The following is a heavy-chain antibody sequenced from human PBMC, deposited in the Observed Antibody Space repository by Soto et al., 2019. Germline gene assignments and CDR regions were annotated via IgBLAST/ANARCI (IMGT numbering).Heavy chain of an antibody. CDR1: GYSFTTYE. Sequence: QVLLVQSGAEVKKPGASVKVSCKTSGYSFTTYEISWVRQAPGQGLEWMGWISGHTGKTNYAQKFQVRVTMTTDTSARTVYMELRSLRSDDTAVYYCARDEPTVDAFDFWGQGTMVAVSS. J-gene: IGHJ3*01. CDR3: ARDEPTVDAFDF. V-gene: IGHV1-18*01. D-gene: IGHD4-17*01. CDR2: ISGHTGKT.